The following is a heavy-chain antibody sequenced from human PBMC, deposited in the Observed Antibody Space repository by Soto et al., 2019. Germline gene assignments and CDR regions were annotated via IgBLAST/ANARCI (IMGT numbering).Heavy chain of an antibody. Sequence: QVQLVQSGAEVKKPGASVKVSCKGSGNTFTSYDIHWVRQAPGQGLEWLGWMNPKTGNTGYSQNFQGRISMTRDTSISTAYMELSSLGSEDTALYYCASGRFGEWLLKYWGQGTLVTVSS. CDR1: GNTFTSYD. CDR3: ASGRFGEWLLKY. D-gene: IGHD3-3*01. J-gene: IGHJ4*02. V-gene: IGHV1-8*01. CDR2: MNPKTGNT.